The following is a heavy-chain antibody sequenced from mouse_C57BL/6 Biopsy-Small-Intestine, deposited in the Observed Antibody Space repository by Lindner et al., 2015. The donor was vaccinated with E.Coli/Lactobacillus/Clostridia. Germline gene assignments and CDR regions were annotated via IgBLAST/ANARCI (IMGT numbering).Heavy chain of an antibody. D-gene: IGHD2-1*01. CDR3: ARHEEGIYYGNYGYFDY. Sequence: VQLQESGAELVKPGASVKLSCKASGYTFTEYTIHWVKQRSGQGLEWIGWFYPGSGSIKYNEKFKDKAALTADKSSSTVYMELSRLTSEDSAVYFCARHEEGIYYGNYGYFDYWGQGTTLTVSS. CDR2: FYPGSGSI. V-gene: IGHV1-62-2*01. J-gene: IGHJ2*01. CDR1: GYTFTEYT.